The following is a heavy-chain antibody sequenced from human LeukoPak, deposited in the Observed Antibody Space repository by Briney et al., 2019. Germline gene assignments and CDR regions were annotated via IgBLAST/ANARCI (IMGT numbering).Heavy chain of an antibody. D-gene: IGHD3-10*01. CDR3: ATRSYGSGSYSPY. CDR2: ISGSGGST. V-gene: IGHV3-23*01. CDR1: GVTFSSYA. J-gene: IGHJ4*02. Sequence: GGSLRLSCAASGVTFSSYAMSWVRQAPGKGLEWVSAISGSGGSTYYADSVKGRFTISRDNSKNTLYLQMNSLRAEDTAVYYCATRSYGSGSYSPYWGQGTLVTVSS.